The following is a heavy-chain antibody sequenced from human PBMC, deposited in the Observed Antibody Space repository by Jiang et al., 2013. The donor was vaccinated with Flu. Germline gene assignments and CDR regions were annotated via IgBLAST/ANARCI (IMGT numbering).Heavy chain of an antibody. Sequence: GAEVKKPGASVKVSCKASGYTFTGYYMHWVRQAPGQGLEWMGWINPNSGGTNYAQKFQGRVTMTRDTSISTAYMELSRLRSDDTAVYYCARDRESSVLLWFGEGMDVWGQGTTVTVSS. CDR3: ARDRESSVLLWFGEGMDV. D-gene: IGHD3-10*01. J-gene: IGHJ6*02. CDR1: GYTFTGYY. V-gene: IGHV1-2*02. CDR2: INPNSGGT.